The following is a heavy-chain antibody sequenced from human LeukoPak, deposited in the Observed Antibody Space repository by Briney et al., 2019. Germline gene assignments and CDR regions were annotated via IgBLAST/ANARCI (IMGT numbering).Heavy chain of an antibody. CDR1: GFPFSSHG. CDR3: ARDGITMRILEY. J-gene: IGHJ4*02. Sequence: WGSLRLSCAASGFPFSSHGMSWVRQAPGKGLEWVSSITSSSIYKYYADSMKGRFTISRDNAKNSLYLQMDSLRAEDTAVYYCARDGITMRILEYWGQGTLVTVSS. V-gene: IGHV3-21*01. CDR2: ITSSSIYK. D-gene: IGHD3-10*01.